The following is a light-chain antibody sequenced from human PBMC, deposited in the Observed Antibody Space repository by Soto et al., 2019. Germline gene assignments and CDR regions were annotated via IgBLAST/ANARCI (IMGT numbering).Light chain of an antibody. J-gene: IGLJ1*01. Sequence: QSALTQPASVSGSPGQSITISCTGTSSDVGGCIYVSWYQQLPGKAPKLIIYEVSNRPSGVSNRFSGSKSGNTASLIISGLRADDEGDYYCTSYTSGTTPFVFGTGTKLTVL. CDR3: TSYTSGTTPFV. V-gene: IGLV2-14*01. CDR1: SSDVGGCIY. CDR2: EVS.